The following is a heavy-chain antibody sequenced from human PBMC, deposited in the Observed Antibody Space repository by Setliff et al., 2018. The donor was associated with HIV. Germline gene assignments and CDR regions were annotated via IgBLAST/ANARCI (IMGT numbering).Heavy chain of an antibody. CDR1: GFTFSSYS. CDR3: AKSLLVAGNDY. D-gene: IGHD2-8*02. Sequence: GGSLRLSCAASGFTFSSYSTNWVRQAPGKGLEWVSAISSGGEIMFYADSVKGRFTISRDNSKNTLYLQMISLRADDTAVYYCAKSLLVAGNDYWGQGTLVTVSS. V-gene: IGHV3-23*01. CDR2: ISSGGEIM. J-gene: IGHJ4*02.